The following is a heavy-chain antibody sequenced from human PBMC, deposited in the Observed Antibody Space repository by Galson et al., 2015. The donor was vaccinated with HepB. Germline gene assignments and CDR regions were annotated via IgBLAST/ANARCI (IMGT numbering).Heavy chain of an antibody. CDR1: GFSLTTSGVR. CDR2: IDWEDEK. J-gene: IGHJ3*02. V-gene: IGHV2-70*04. CDR3: ARIRGWGDAFDM. Sequence: LVKPTQTLTLTCTFSGFSLTTSGVRVGWIRQPPGKALEWVARIDWEDEKFYTPSLKTRLTISKGTSKNQVVLKMTNMDPVDTATYYCARIRGWGDAFDMWGQGTRVTVSS. D-gene: IGHD6-19*01.